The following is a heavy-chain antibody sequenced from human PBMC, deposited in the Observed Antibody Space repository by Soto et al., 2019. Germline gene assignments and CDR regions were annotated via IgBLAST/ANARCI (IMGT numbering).Heavy chain of an antibody. J-gene: IGHJ5*02. D-gene: IGHD3-3*01. Sequence: GGSLRLSCAASGFTFSSYAMSWVRQAPGKGLEWVSAISGSGGSTYYADSVKGRFTISRDNSKNTLYLQMNSLRAEDTAVYYCARVASITIFGVVYNWFDPWGQGTLVTVSS. CDR1: GFTFSSYA. CDR2: ISGSGGST. CDR3: ARVASITIFGVVYNWFDP. V-gene: IGHV3-23*01.